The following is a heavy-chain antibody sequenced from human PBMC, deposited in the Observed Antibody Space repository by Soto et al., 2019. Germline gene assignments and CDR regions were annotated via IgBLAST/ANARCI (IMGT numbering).Heavy chain of an antibody. Sequence: SQTLSLTCAISGDSVSSNSAAWNWIRQSPSRGLEWLGRTYYRSKWYNDYAVSVKSRITINPDTSKNQFSLQLNSVTPEDTAVYYCARDGFTIFGVVIIPKGFDPWGQGTLVTVSS. CDR2: TYYRSKWYN. D-gene: IGHD3-3*01. CDR1: GDSVSSNSAA. J-gene: IGHJ5*02. CDR3: ARDGFTIFGVVIIPKGFDP. V-gene: IGHV6-1*01.